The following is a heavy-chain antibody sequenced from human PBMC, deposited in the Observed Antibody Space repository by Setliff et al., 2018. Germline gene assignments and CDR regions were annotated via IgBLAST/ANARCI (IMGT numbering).Heavy chain of an antibody. V-gene: IGHV4-34*01. CDR3: ARGRNIAARLLDT. Sequence: SETLSLTCAAYGGTFSDYYWTWIRQAPGKGLEWIGEINHSGSSNYAPSLKSRVTISIDASKNQFSLQVTSATAADTAVYYCARGRNIAARLLDTWGQGSLVTVSS. D-gene: IGHD6-6*01. CDR2: INHSGSS. J-gene: IGHJ5*02. CDR1: GGTFSDYY.